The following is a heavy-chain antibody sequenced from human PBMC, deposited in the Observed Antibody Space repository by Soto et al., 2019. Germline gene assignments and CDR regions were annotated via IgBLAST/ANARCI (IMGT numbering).Heavy chain of an antibody. Sequence: EVQVVESGGGLVQPGGSLRLSCSFTFSMYSMNWVRQAPGKGLAWVASISSGGSYRKYADSVKGRFTISRDNAKNSVYLQMNSLRVDDTAVYFCTRDQGGSNDSWFDPWGQGTLVTVSS. V-gene: IGHV3-21*01. J-gene: IGHJ5*02. CDR1: FTFSMYS. CDR2: ISSGGSYR. CDR3: TRDQGGSNDSWFDP. D-gene: IGHD1-26*01.